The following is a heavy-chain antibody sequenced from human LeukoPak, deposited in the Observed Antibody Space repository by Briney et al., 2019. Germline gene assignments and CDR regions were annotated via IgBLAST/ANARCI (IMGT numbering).Heavy chain of an antibody. Sequence: PSETLSLTCAVSGGSIINSNWWSWVRQPPGKGLEWIGEIDHSGSAYYSTSFKSRVTLSVDTSKNQFSLKLSSVTAADTAVYYCARHRMSSGVVLGLDYWGQGTPVTVSS. CDR2: IDHSGSA. CDR3: ARHRMSSGVVLGLDY. CDR1: GGSIINSNW. J-gene: IGHJ4*02. D-gene: IGHD3-3*01. V-gene: IGHV4-4*02.